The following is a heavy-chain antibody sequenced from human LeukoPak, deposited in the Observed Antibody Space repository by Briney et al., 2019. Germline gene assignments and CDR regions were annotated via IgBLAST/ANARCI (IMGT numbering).Heavy chain of an antibody. J-gene: IGHJ5*02. Sequence: SETLSLTCAVYGGSFSGYYWSWIRQPPGKGLEWIGEINHSGSTNYNPSLKSRVTISVDTSKNQFSLKLSSVTAADTAVCYCARALGYCSGGSCYAHPWGQGTLVTVSS. D-gene: IGHD2-15*01. V-gene: IGHV4-34*01. CDR2: INHSGST. CDR1: GGSFSGYY. CDR3: ARALGYCSGGSCYAHP.